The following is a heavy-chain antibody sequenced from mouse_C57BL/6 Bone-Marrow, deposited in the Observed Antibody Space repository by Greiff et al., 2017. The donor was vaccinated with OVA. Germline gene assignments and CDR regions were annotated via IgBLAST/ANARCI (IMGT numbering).Heavy chain of an antibody. Sequence: QVQLQQPGAELVKPGASVKMSCKASGYTFTSYWITWVKQRPGQGLAWIGDIYPGSGSTNYNEKFKSKATLTVDTSSSTAYMQLSSLTSEDSAVYYCARADGYYGYFDVWGTGTTVTVSS. D-gene: IGHD2-3*01. CDR2: IYPGSGST. V-gene: IGHV1-55*01. J-gene: IGHJ1*03. CDR1: GYTFTSYW. CDR3: ARADGYYGYFDV.